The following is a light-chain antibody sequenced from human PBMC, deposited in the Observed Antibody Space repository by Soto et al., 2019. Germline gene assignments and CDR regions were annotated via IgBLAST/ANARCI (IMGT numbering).Light chain of an antibody. Sequence: SVLTQPPSVSAAPGQKVTISCSGSSSNIGGNSVSWYQQLPGTAPKLLIYDDNKRPSGIPDRFSGSKSGTSATLGITGFQTGDEAHYYCGSWDSSLSAYVFGTGTKVTV. CDR2: DDN. V-gene: IGLV1-51*01. CDR3: GSWDSSLSAYV. CDR1: SSNIGGNS. J-gene: IGLJ1*01.